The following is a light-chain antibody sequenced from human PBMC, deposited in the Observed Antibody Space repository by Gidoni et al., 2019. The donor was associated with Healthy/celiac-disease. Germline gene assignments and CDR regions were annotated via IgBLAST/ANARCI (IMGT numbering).Light chain of an antibody. CDR2: EVS. CDR3: CSYAGSSTYV. J-gene: IGLJ1*01. CDR1: SSDVWSYNL. Sequence: QSALTQPSAVSGSPGQSITISCTGTSSDVWSYNLVSWYQQHPGKAPKLMMYEVSNRPPGVSNRFSGSKSGNTASLTISGLQAEDEADYYCCSYAGSSTYVFGTGTKVTVL. V-gene: IGLV2-23*02.